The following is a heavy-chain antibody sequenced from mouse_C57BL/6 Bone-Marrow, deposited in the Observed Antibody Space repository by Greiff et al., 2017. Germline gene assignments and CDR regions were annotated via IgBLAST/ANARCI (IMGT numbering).Heavy chain of an antibody. CDR1: GFTFSDYG. V-gene: IGHV5-6*03. D-gene: IGHD2-3*01. J-gene: IGHJ3*01. Sequence: EVKLMESGGGLVKPGGSLKLSCAASGFTFSDYGMHWVRQTPDKRLEWVASISSGGSYTYYPDSVKGRFTISRDNAKNTLFLQMSSLKCEDTAMYYCARHYGGYYLFAYWGQGTLVTVSA. CDR3: ARHYGGYYLFAY. CDR2: ISSGGSYT.